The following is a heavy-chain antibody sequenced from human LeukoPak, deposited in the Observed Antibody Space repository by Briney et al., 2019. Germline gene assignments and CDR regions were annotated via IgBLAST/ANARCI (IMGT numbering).Heavy chain of an antibody. J-gene: IGHJ4*02. Sequence: GGSLRLSCAASGFTFSSYWLHWGRQAPGKGLVWVSRISSDGSTTNYAGSVKGRFTISRDNAKNTLYLQMNSLRAEDTAVYYCARVIRSGWEGELSDWGQGTLVTVSS. D-gene: IGHD6-25*01. V-gene: IGHV3-74*01. CDR2: ISSDGSTT. CDR1: GFTFSSYW. CDR3: ARVIRSGWEGELSD.